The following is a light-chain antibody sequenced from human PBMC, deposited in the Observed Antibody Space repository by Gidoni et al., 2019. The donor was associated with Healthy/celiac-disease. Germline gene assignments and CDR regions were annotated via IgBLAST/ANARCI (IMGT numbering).Light chain of an antibody. V-gene: IGKV1-8*01. CDR1: QGISSY. J-gene: IGKJ1*01. CDR3: QQYYSYPRT. Sequence: AIRMTQSPSSFSASTGDRVTITCRASQGISSYLAWYQQKPGKAPKLLIYDASNLQSGVPSRFSGSGSGKDFPLTISCLQSEDFATYYCQQYYSYPRTFGQGTKVEIK. CDR2: DAS.